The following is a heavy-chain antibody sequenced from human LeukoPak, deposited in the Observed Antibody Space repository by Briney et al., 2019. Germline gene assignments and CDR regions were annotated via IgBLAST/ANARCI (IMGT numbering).Heavy chain of an antibody. CDR2: VKPDGRDK. V-gene: IGHV3-7*01. CDR1: GLFFSTNW. J-gene: IGHJ4*02. CDR3: ASWEASTNY. D-gene: IGHD1-26*01. Sequence: GGSLRLSCAASGLFFSTNWMSWVRQAPGKGLEWVATVKPDGRDKYYVDSVKGRFTMSRDNGKNSEYLQMNSLSAEDTAVYYCASWEASTNYWGQGTLVTVSS.